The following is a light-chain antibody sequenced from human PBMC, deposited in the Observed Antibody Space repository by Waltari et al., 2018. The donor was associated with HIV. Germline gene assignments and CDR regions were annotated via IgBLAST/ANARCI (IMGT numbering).Light chain of an antibody. CDR2: YDD. CDR3: AAAWDDSLNGPV. Sequence: QSVLTQPPSVSEAPRQRVTIPCSGSSPNIGHNAVNWYQQLLGKAPKLLIYYDDLLPSGVSDRFSGSKSGTSASLAISGLQSEDEADYYCAAAWDDSLNGPVFGGGTKLTVL. V-gene: IGLV1-36*01. J-gene: IGLJ2*01. CDR1: SPNIGHNA.